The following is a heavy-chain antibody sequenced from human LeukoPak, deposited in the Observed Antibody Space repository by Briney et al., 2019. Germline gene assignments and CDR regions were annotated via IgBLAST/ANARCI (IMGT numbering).Heavy chain of an antibody. Sequence: GGSLRLSCAASTFTFSSYGMHWVRQAPGKGLEWVAVLSYDGKDRYYADSVKGRFTISRDNSKNTLYLQMNSLRTEDTAVYYCARGLQPPVLYGMDVWGQGTTVTVSS. CDR3: ARGLQPPVLYGMDV. CDR1: TFTFSSYG. CDR2: LSYDGKDR. D-gene: IGHD4-11*01. J-gene: IGHJ6*02. V-gene: IGHV3-30*03.